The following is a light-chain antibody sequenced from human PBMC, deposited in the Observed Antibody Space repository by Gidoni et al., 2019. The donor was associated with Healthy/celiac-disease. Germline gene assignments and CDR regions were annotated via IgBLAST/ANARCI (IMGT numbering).Light chain of an antibody. CDR2: EVS. V-gene: IGLV2-14*01. Sequence: QSALTQPASVSGSPGQSITISCTGTSSDVGGYNYVSWYQQHPAPTPKLMIYEVSNRPSGVSNRFSGSKSGNTASLTISGLQAEDEADYYCSSYTSSSTPWVFGGGTKLTVL. CDR1: SSDVGGYNY. J-gene: IGLJ3*02. CDR3: SSYTSSSTPWV.